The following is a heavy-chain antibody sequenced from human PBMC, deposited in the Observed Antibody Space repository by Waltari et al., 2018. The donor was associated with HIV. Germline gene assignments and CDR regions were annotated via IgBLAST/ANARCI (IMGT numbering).Heavy chain of an antibody. CDR1: GDSLTSYY. CDR2: IYSSGSA. J-gene: IGHJ4*02. D-gene: IGHD3-10*01. V-gene: IGHV4-59*01. Sequence: QVQLQESGPGLLKPSETLSLTCSVSGDSLTSYYWPWIRQPPGKGLEWIGYIYSSGSASYSPSLQSRLTISVDTSKNQFSLKLSSVTAADTAVYYCARYGSGHRHFGYWGQGTLVIVSS. CDR3: ARYGSGHRHFGY.